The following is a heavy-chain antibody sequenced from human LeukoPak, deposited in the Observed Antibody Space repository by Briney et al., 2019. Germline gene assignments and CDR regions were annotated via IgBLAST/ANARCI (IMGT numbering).Heavy chain of an antibody. CDR1: GFTFSSYT. J-gene: IGHJ4*02. CDR2: ISSSSSTI. V-gene: IGHV3-48*04. Sequence: GGSLRLSCAASGFTFSSYTMNWVRQAPGKGLEWVSYISSSSSTIYYADSVKGRFTISRDNAKNSLYLQMNSLRAEDTAVYYCARGARVVVPAAIGDYFDYWGQGTLVTVSS. D-gene: IGHD2-2*01. CDR3: ARGARVVVPAAIGDYFDY.